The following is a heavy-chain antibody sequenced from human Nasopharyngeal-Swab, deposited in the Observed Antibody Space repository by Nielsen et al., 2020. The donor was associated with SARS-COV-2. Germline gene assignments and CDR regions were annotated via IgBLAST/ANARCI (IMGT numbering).Heavy chain of an antibody. CDR1: GFPFSDYY. CDR3: ARSHKGYSYGYTNYYGMDV. V-gene: IGHV3-11*01. CDR2: ISSSGSTI. Sequence: LKLSCAASGFPFSDYYMSWIRQAPGKGLEWVSYISSSGSTIYYADSVKGRFTISRDNAKNSLYLQMNSLRAEDTAVYYCARSHKGYSYGYTNYYGMDVWGQGTTVTVSS. J-gene: IGHJ6*02. D-gene: IGHD5-18*01.